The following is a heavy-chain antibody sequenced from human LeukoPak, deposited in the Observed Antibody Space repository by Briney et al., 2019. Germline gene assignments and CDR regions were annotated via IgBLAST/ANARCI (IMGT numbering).Heavy chain of an antibody. V-gene: IGHV4-39*07. J-gene: IGHJ5*02. CDR3: AKGGPEASAGLTWFDP. CDR1: GASITRSTYY. CDR2: IYYSGTT. Sequence: KSSETLSLTCTVSGASITRSTYYWGWIRQPPGKGLEWIGCIYYSGTTNYNPSLKSRVTISVDTSKNQFSLKLNYVTAADTAVYYCAKGGPEASAGLTWFDPWGQETLVTVSS. D-gene: IGHD1-14*01.